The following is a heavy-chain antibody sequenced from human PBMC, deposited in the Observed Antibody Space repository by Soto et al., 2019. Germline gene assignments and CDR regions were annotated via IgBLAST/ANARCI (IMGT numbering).Heavy chain of an antibody. Sequence: QVQLQESGPGLVKPSETLSLTCTVSGGSISSYYWSWIRQPPGKGLEWIGYIYYSGSTNYNPSLKSRVTISVDTSKNQFSLKLSSVTAADTAVYYCASAVAAGEKWFDPWGQGTLVTVSS. CDR1: GGSISSYY. CDR3: ASAVAAGEKWFDP. CDR2: IYYSGST. V-gene: IGHV4-59*01. J-gene: IGHJ5*02. D-gene: IGHD6-13*01.